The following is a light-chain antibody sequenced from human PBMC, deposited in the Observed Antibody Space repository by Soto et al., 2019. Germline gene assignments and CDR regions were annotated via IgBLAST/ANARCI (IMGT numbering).Light chain of an antibody. V-gene: IGLV2-14*01. CDR3: SSYTSSSTYV. Sequence: QSALTQPASVSGSPGESITISCTGTSSDVGAYNYVSWYQQDPGKAPKLMIYDVSSRPSGVSNRFSGSKSGPTASLTISGLQAEDEADYYCSSYTSSSTYVFGTGTKLTVL. CDR2: DVS. CDR1: SSDVGAYNY. J-gene: IGLJ1*01.